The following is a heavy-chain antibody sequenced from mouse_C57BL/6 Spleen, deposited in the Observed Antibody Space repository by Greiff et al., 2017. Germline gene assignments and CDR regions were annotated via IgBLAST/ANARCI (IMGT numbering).Heavy chain of an antibody. CDR1: GFNIKDYY. Sequence: VQLQQSGAELVRPGASVKLSCTASGFNIKDYYMHWVKQRPEQGLEWIGWIDPENGDTEYASKFQGKATITADTSSNTAYLQLSSLTSEDTAVYYCTTGDYRGNSFAYWGQGTLVTVSA. CDR3: TTGDYRGNSFAY. V-gene: IGHV14-4*01. D-gene: IGHD2-1*01. J-gene: IGHJ3*01. CDR2: IDPENGDT.